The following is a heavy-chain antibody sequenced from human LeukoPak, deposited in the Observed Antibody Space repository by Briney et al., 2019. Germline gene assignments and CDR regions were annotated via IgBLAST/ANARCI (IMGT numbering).Heavy chain of an antibody. CDR2: ISTSSRDI. CDR3: ATFPRDKQGF. CDR1: RFTVSSNY. J-gene: IGHJ4*02. V-gene: IGHV3-48*01. Sequence: PGGSLRLSCAASRFTVSSNYMSWVRQAPGKGLEWVSYISTSSRDIYYADSVKGRFIISRDNAKNSLFLQLNGLRVDDTAGYYWATFPRDKQGFWGQGTLVTVSS. D-gene: IGHD1/OR15-1a*01.